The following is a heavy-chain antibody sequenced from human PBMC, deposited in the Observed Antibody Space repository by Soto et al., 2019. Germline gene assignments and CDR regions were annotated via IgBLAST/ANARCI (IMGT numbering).Heavy chain of an antibody. D-gene: IGHD3-3*01. CDR3: AVVWSGYSGAHY. CDR1: GFTFSSYE. J-gene: IGHJ4*02. V-gene: IGHV3-48*03. CDR2: ITRGGTTI. Sequence: EVQLVESGGGLVQPGGSLRLSCAASGFTFSSYEMIWVRQAPGEGLECISYITRGGTTIHYADSVKGRFTISRDNAKNSLYLQMNSLRAEDSALYYCAVVWSGYSGAHYWGQGTLVTVSS.